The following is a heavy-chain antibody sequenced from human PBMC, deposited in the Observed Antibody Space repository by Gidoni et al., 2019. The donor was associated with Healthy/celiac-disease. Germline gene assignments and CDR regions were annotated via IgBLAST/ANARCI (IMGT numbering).Heavy chain of an antibody. Sequence: EVQLVESGGGLVQPGGSLRLSCAASGFTFSSYSMNWVRQAPGKGLEWVSYISSSSSTIYYADSVKGRFTISRDNAKNSLYLQMNSLRAEDTAVYYCAREYCSSTSCYLDYYYYGMDVWGQGTTVTVSS. J-gene: IGHJ6*02. CDR1: GFTFSSYS. CDR2: ISSSSSTI. D-gene: IGHD2-2*01. V-gene: IGHV3-48*01. CDR3: AREYCSSTSCYLDYYYYGMDV.